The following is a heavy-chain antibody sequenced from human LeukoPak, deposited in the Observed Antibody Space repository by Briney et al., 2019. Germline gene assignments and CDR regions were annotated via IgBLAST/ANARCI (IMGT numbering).Heavy chain of an antibody. CDR2: ISSSSSYI. CDR1: GFTFSSYS. CDR3: ASYQLPADYYMDV. Sequence: GRSLRLSCAASGFTFSSYSMNWVRQAPGKGLEWVSSISSSSSYIYYADSVKGRFTISRDNAKNSLYLQMNSLRAEDTAVYYCASYQLPADYYMDVWGKGTTVTVSS. J-gene: IGHJ6*03. V-gene: IGHV3-21*01. D-gene: IGHD2-2*01.